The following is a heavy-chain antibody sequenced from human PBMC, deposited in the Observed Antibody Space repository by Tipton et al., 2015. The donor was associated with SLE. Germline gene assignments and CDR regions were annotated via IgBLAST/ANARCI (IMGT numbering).Heavy chain of an antibody. CDR1: GGTFSSYA. CDR2: IIPIFGTA. J-gene: IGHJ6*02. Sequence: QSGAEVKKPGSSVKVSCKASGGTFSSYAISWVRQAPGQGLEWMGGIIPIFGTANYAQKFQGRVTITTDESTSTAYMELSSLRSEDRAVYCCARGRSTIFGVVIATGYYGMDVWGQGTTVTVSS. V-gene: IGHV1-69*05. D-gene: IGHD3-3*01. CDR3: ARGRSTIFGVVIATGYYGMDV.